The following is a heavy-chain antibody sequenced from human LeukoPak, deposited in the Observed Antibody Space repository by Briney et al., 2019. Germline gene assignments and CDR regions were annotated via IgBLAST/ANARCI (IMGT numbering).Heavy chain of an antibody. CDR3: AKAPPDKWEYYYGMDV. CDR2: ISGRGDAS. CDR1: GFTFSGYA. V-gene: IGHV3-23*01. J-gene: IGHJ6*04. Sequence: GGSLRLSRAASGFTFSGYAMTWVRQAPGKGLEWVSAISGRGDASYYAESVKGRFTISRDNSKSTLYLQMNSLRAEDTAVYYCAKAPPDKWEYYYGMDVWGKGTTVTVSS. D-gene: IGHD1-26*01.